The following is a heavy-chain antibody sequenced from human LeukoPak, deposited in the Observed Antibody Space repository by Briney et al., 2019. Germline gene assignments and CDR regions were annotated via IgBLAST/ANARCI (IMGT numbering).Heavy chain of an antibody. CDR3: ARSSGYMSY. J-gene: IGHJ4*02. Sequence: PSETLSLTCTVSHYSISSNYYWGWIRQPPGKGLEWFGSIYHSGSTYYNPSLKSRVTISVDTSKNQFSLKLTSVTAADTAVYYCARSSGYMSYWGQGTLVTVSS. D-gene: IGHD3-22*01. CDR2: IYHSGST. V-gene: IGHV4-38-2*02. CDR1: HYSISSNYY.